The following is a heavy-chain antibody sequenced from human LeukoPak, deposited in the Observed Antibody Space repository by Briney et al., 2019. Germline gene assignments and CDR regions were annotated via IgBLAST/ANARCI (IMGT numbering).Heavy chain of an antibody. CDR3: ARGRAGYYFDY. Sequence: GGSLRLSCAASGFTFSSYSMNWVRQAPGKGLEWISFINTIGSTMYYADSVKGRFTISRDNAKDSLYLQMNSLRAEDTAVYYCARGRAGYYFDYWGQGTLVTVSS. CDR2: INTIGSTM. CDR1: GFTFSSYS. J-gene: IGHJ4*02. V-gene: IGHV3-48*01.